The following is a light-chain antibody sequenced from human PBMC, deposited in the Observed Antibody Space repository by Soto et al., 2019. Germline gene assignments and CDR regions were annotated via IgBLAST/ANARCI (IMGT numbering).Light chain of an antibody. V-gene: IGKV3-20*01. CDR3: QQYGSSGT. Sequence: EIVLTQSPCALSRSPVERGTLSCRASQSVSNNYLAWYQQKPGQAPRLLIYGASNRATGIPDRFSGSGSGTDFTLTISRLEPEDFAVYYCQQYGSSGTFGQGTKVDIK. CDR2: GAS. CDR1: QSVSNNY. J-gene: IGKJ1*01.